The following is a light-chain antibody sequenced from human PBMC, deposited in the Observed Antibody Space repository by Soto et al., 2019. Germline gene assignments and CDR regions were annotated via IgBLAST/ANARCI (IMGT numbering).Light chain of an antibody. CDR2: EVS. V-gene: IGLV2-23*02. J-gene: IGLJ1*01. Sequence: QSVLTQPASVSGSPGPSITISCTGTRSEVGSYNLVSWYQQHPGKAPKVMIYEVSKRPSGVSNRFSGSKSGNTASLTISGLQAEDDADYYCXXXAXSITLYVFLTGTXVTV. CDR3: XXXAXSITLYV. CDR1: RSEVGSYNL.